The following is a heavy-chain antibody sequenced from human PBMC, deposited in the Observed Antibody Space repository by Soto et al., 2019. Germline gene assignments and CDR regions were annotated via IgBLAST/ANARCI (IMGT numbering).Heavy chain of an antibody. Sequence: QVRLVESGGGLVKPGGSLRLPSAASGFTFSAYYISWIRPAPGKGLEWLSYISSSSTYTSYADSVKARFITSRDNAKNSLHLQMNRLRAEDTAVYYCAREGPGNSGWYVDSWGQGTLVTVSS. V-gene: IGHV3-11*05. D-gene: IGHD6-25*01. J-gene: IGHJ4*02. CDR3: AREGPGNSGWYVDS. CDR1: GFTFSAYY. CDR2: ISSSSTYT.